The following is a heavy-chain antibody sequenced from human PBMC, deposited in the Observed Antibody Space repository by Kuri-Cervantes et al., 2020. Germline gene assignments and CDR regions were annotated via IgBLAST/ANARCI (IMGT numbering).Heavy chain of an antibody. CDR1: GGSFSGYY. CDR3: ASGRAEWLVPAMVRKRRNY. Sequence: SETLSLTCAVYGGSFSGYYWGWIRQPPGKGLEWIGSIYYSGSTYYNPSLKSRVTISVDTSKNQFSLKLSSVTAADTAVYYCASGRAEWLVPAMVRKRRNYWGQGTLVTVSS. V-gene: IGHV4-34*01. J-gene: IGHJ4*02. CDR2: IYYSGST. D-gene: IGHD6-19*01.